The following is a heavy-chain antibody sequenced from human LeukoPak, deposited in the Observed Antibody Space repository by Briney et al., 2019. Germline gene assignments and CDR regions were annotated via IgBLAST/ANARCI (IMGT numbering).Heavy chain of an antibody. J-gene: IGHJ4*02. V-gene: IGHV1-18*01. Sequence: ASVKVSCKASGYTFNTYGVSWVRQAPGQGLEWVGWISTHNGDANYAQNFQGRVTMTTDTSTSTAEMELRNLRSDDTAVYYCARGGRWYYLDYWGQGTLVTVSS. D-gene: IGHD4/OR15-4a*01. CDR1: GYTFNTYG. CDR3: ARGGRWYYLDY. CDR2: ISTHNGDA.